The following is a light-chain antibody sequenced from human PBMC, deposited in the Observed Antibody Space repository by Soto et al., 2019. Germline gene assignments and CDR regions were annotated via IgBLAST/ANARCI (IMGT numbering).Light chain of an antibody. CDR1: QSVLYSSNNKNY. CDR3: QQYYSTLRT. Sequence: DIVMTQYPDSLAVSLGERATINCKSSQSVLYSSNNKNYLAWYQQKPGQPPKLLIYWASTRESGVPDRFSGSGSGTDFTLTISSLQAEDVAVYYCQQYYSTLRTFGQGTKVDIK. J-gene: IGKJ1*01. CDR2: WAS. V-gene: IGKV4-1*01.